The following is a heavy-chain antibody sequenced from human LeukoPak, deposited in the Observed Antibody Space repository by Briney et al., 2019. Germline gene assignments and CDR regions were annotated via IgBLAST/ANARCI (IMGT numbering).Heavy chain of an antibody. CDR2: IDSDGSST. Sequence: PGGSLRLSCAASGFIFSSYAMNWVRQAPGKGLVWVSRIDSDGSSTTYADSVKGRFTISRDNAKNTLCLQMNSLGAEDTGVYCCARGYKDFWSGYNWFDRWGQGTLVSVPS. CDR1: GFIFSSYA. V-gene: IGHV3-74*01. J-gene: IGHJ5*02. CDR3: ARGYKDFWSGYNWFDR. D-gene: IGHD3-3*01.